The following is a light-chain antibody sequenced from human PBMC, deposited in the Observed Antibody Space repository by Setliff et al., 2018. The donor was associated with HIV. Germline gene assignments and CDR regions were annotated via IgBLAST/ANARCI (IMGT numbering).Light chain of an antibody. CDR1: SGDVGGYNY. J-gene: IGLJ1*01. Sequence: QSALAQPASVSGSPGQSITISCTGTSGDVGGYNYVSWYQQHPGKAPKFMIYDVSKRPSGVSNRFSGSKSGNTASLTISGLQAEDEADYYCSSYTSSSTYVFGTGTKGTV. V-gene: IGLV2-14*01. CDR3: SSYTSSSTYV. CDR2: DVS.